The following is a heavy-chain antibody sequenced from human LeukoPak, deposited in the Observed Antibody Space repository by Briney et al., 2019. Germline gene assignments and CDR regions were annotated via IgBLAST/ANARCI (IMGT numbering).Heavy chain of an antibody. Sequence: ASVKVSCKASGYSFTNYGISWVRQTPGQGLEWMGWISAYNGNTNYAQKVQGRVTMTTDTSTSTAYMELRSLRSDDTAVYYCARVLFHVVETYYYYYGMDVWGQGTTVTVSS. CDR2: ISAYNGNT. D-gene: IGHD2-15*01. V-gene: IGHV1-18*01. CDR1: GYSFTNYG. J-gene: IGHJ6*02. CDR3: ARVLFHVVETYYYYYGMDV.